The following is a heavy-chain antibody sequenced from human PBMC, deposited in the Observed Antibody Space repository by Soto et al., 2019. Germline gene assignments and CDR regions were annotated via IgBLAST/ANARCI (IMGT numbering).Heavy chain of an antibody. CDR2: IKQDGSEK. D-gene: IGHD3-10*01. CDR3: ASDRLYGSADLDY. Sequence: GGSLRLSCAAPGFTFSSYWMSWVRQAPGKGLEWVANIKQDGSEKYYVDSVKGRFTISRDNAKNSLYLQMNSLRAEETAVYHWASDRLYGSADLDYWGQGTRVTVSP. J-gene: IGHJ4*02. CDR1: GFTFSSYW. V-gene: IGHV3-7*01.